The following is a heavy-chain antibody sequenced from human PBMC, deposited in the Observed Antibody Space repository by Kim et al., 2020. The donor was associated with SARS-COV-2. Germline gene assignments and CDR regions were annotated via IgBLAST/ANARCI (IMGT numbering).Heavy chain of an antibody. CDR1: GGTFSSYA. J-gene: IGHJ5*02. D-gene: IGHD2-21*02. Sequence: SVKVSCKASGGTFSSYAISWVRQAPGQGLEWMGGIIPIFGTANYAQKFQGRVTITADESTSTAYMELSSLRSEDTAVYYCARDEEGNHCGGDCYSRWFDPWGQGTLVTVSS. V-gene: IGHV1-69*13. CDR2: IIPIFGTA. CDR3: ARDEEGNHCGGDCYSRWFDP.